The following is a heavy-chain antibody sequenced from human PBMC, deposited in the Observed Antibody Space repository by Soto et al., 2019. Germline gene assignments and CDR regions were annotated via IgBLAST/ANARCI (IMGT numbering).Heavy chain of an antibody. CDR3: ARGRYGDY. D-gene: IGHD1-1*01. J-gene: IGHJ4*02. CDR2: ISAHNGNT. CDR1: GYTFTSYG. Sequence: QVHLVQSGAEVKKPGASVKVSCKAFGYTFTSYGITWVRQAPGQGLEWMGWISAHNGNTDYAQKLQGRVIVTRDTSTSTAYMDLRSLRSDDTAVYYCARGRYGDYWGQGALVTVSS. V-gene: IGHV1-18*01.